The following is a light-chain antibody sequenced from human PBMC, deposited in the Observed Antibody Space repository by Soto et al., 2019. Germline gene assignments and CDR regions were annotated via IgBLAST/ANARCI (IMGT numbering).Light chain of an antibody. CDR1: SSDVGGYNY. J-gene: IGLJ1*01. CDR3: FSYTSSTAYV. Sequence: QSVLTQPASVSGSPGQSITISCTGTSSDVGGYNYVSWYQLHPGKAPELMVYEVSNRPSGVSNRFSGSKSGNTASLTISGLQAEDEADYYCFSYTSSTAYVFGTGTKVTVL. CDR2: EVS. V-gene: IGLV2-14*01.